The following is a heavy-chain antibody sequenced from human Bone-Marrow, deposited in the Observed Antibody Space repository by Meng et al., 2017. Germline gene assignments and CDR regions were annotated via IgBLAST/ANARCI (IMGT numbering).Heavy chain of an antibody. V-gene: IGHV1-18*04. Sequence: QGQGVQPGAVVQWPASSVTVSCKVADYTLTSGGLSWVPQGTGQGLKWMRRNNICNSITKSGGNFQGRVTLTTDTSTSTGYMEVSSLTSDDSAVYYCATRGNPYLDRWGQGTLVTVSS. CDR2: NNICNSIT. CDR1: DYTLTSGG. CDR3: ATRGNPYLDR. J-gene: IGHJ4*02.